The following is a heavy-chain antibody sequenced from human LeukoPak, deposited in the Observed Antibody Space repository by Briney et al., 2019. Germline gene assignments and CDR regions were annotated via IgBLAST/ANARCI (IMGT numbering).Heavy chain of an antibody. D-gene: IGHD5-24*01. Sequence: SETLSLTCAVSGYSISSGYYWGWIRQPPGKGLEWIGSIYHSGSTYYNPSFKSRVTISVDTSKNQFSLKLSSVTAADTAVYYCARADRGYDGYNFRWAFDIWGQGTMVTVSS. CDR2: IYHSGST. CDR3: ARADRGYDGYNFRWAFDI. J-gene: IGHJ3*02. CDR1: GYSISSGYY. V-gene: IGHV4-38-2*01.